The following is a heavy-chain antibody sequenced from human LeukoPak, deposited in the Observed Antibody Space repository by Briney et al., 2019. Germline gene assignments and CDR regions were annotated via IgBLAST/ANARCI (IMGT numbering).Heavy chain of an antibody. CDR2: ISGSGGST. Sequence: GGSLRLSCAASGFTFSSYAMSWVRQAPGKGLEWVSAISGSGGSTYYADSVKGRFAISRDNSKNTLYLQMSSLRAEDTAVYYCAASGSYSGYWGQGALVTVSS. D-gene: IGHD1-26*01. CDR3: AASGSYSGY. J-gene: IGHJ4*02. CDR1: GFTFSSYA. V-gene: IGHV3-23*01.